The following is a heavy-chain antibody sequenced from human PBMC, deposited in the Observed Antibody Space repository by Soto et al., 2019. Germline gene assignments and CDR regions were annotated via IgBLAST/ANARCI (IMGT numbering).Heavy chain of an antibody. D-gene: IGHD3-22*01. Sequence: PSETLSLTCTVSGGSFKSGSYSWSWIRQPPGKGLEWIGYVYHTGRTSYNPSLESRVALSLDTSKNQFSLTLSSVTAADTAIYYCASQDYDKSVYYFDYWGRGTLVTVSS. CDR1: GGSFKSGSYS. V-gene: IGHV4-61*01. CDR3: ASQDYDKSVYYFDY. J-gene: IGHJ4*02. CDR2: VYHTGRT.